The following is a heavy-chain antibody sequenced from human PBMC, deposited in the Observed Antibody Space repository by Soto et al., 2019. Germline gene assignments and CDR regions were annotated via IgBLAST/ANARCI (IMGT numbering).Heavy chain of an antibody. Sequence: QVQLVQSGAEVKRPGSSVKVSCESSGDTFNSYVISWVRQAPGQGLEWMGGIIPIIGVTHYAQKFQGRVTISALRATVTAYMELTNLGFEDTAIYYCARESLGAKGADHWGQGTLVTVSS. D-gene: IGHD3-16*01. CDR3: ARESLGAKGADH. CDR1: GDTFNSYV. CDR2: IIPIIGVT. J-gene: IGHJ4*02. V-gene: IGHV1-69*17.